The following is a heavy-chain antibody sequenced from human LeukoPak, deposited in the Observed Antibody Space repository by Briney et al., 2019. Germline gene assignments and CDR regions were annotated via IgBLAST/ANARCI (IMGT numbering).Heavy chain of an antibody. Sequence: SETLSLTCAVYGGSFSGYYWSWIRQPPGKGLEWIGEINHSGSTNYNPSLRSRVTISVDTSKNQFSLKLSSVTAADSAVYYCARGDYTSSSGAFHVWGQGTMVTVSS. V-gene: IGHV4-34*01. CDR3: ARGDYTSSSGAFHV. J-gene: IGHJ3*01. CDR1: GGSFSGYY. CDR2: INHSGST. D-gene: IGHD6-6*01.